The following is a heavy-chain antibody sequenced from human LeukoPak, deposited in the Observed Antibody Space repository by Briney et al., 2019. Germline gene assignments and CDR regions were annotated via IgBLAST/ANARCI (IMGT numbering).Heavy chain of an antibody. J-gene: IGHJ2*01. CDR2: IYHTGST. D-gene: IGHD3-3*01. V-gene: IGHV4-59*02. CDR3: ARERTIFGVVRTIWYFDL. Sequence: SETLSLTCTISGGSVSDYYWSWIRQSPGKGLEWIGYIYHTGSTSYSPSLKSRVTISADTSKNQFSLKLSSVTAADTAVYYCARERTIFGVVRTIWYFDLWGRGTLVTVSS. CDR1: GGSVSDYY.